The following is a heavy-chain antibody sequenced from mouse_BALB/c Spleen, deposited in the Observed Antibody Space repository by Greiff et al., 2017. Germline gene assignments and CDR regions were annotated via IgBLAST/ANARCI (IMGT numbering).Heavy chain of an antibody. CDR3: TRDRGNYDYFDY. Sequence: EVMLVESGGGLVKPGGSLKLSCAASGFTFSSYTMSWVRQTPEKRLEWVATISSGGSYTYYPDSVKGRFTISRDNAKNTLYLQMSSLKSEDTAMYYCTRDRGNYDYFDYWGQGTTLTVSS. CDR1: GFTFSSYT. V-gene: IGHV5-6-4*01. CDR2: ISSGGSYT. J-gene: IGHJ2*01. D-gene: IGHD2-1*01.